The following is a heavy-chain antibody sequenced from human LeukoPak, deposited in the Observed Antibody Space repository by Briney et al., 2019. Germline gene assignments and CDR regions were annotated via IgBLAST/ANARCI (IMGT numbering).Heavy chain of an antibody. V-gene: IGHV1-69*05. J-gene: IGHJ6*03. CDR2: ISPIFGTA. CDR3: ARETSIAAPNYYYYYMDV. D-gene: IGHD6-6*01. CDR1: GGTVSGDA. Sequence: GASVKVSCKASGGTVSGDAISWVRQAPGQGLELMGGISPIFGTANYAQKFQGRVTITTDESTSTAYMELSSLRSEDTAVYYCARETSIAAPNYYYYYMDVWGKGTTVTVSS.